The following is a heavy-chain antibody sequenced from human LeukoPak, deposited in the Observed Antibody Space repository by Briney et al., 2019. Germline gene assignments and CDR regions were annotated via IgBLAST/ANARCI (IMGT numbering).Heavy chain of an antibody. J-gene: IGHJ4*02. CDR3: ARLDEEEMETIPFDY. CDR1: GSSFTSYW. V-gene: IGHV5-51*01. D-gene: IGHD1-1*01. CDR2: IYPGDSDT. Sequence: GESLQISCQGSGSSFTSYWIGWVRRLPGKGLEWMGIIYPGDSDTRYSPSFQGQVTISADKSSSTAYLQWSSLKASDTAMYYCARLDEEEMETIPFDYWGQGTLVTVSS.